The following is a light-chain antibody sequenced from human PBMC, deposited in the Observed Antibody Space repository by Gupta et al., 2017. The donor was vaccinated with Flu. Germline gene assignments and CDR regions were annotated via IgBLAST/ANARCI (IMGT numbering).Light chain of an antibody. CDR3: CSYAGGSSYV. CDR1: TSDVGNFNL. J-gene: IGLJ1*01. Sequence: QSARTQPASVSGSPGQSIILSCTGTTSDVGNFNLVSWYQQFPGKAPKLIIFDVNKRPPGVSDRFSGSKSGNTASLTISGLQTEDEADYYCCSYAGGSSYVFGTGTEVTVL. CDR2: DVN. V-gene: IGLV2-23*02.